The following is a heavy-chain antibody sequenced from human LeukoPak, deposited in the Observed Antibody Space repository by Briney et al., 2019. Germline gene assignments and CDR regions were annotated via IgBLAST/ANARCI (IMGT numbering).Heavy chain of an antibody. V-gene: IGHV3-15*04. CDR2: IESKTDGGTT. Sequence: GGSLRLSCAASGFTFSSYGMSWVRQAPGEGLEWVGRIESKTDGGTTDYAAPVKGRFTISRDDSTNTLYLQMNSLKSEDTAVYYCTTYGSGRKFDYWGQGILVTVSS. CDR3: TTYGSGRKFDY. J-gene: IGHJ4*02. D-gene: IGHD3-10*01. CDR1: GFTFSSYG.